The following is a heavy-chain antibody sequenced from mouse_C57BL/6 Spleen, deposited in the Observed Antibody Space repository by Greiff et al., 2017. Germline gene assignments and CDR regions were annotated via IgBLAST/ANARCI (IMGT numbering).Heavy chain of an antibody. CDR1: GYTFTDYY. J-gene: IGHJ2*01. D-gene: IGHD3-2*02. Sequence: VQLQQSGPELVKPGASVKISCKASGYTFTDYYMNWVKQSHGKSLEWIGDINPNNGGTSYNQKFKGKATLTVDKSSSTAYMELRSLTSEDSAVXYCELRLRGYWGQGTTLTVSS. V-gene: IGHV1-26*01. CDR2: INPNNGGT. CDR3: ELRLRGY.